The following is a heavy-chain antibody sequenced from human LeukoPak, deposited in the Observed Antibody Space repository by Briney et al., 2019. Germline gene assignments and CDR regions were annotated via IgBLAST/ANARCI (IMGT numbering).Heavy chain of an antibody. Sequence: GGSLRLSRAASGFTFDDYAMNWVRQVPGRGLEWVSGINWNGRITEYADSVKDRFTISRQNTKNSLYLNMNNLGGEDTALYFCARGSVQLWLRDTYYYMDVWGKGTTVTVSS. J-gene: IGHJ6*03. CDR1: GFTFDDYA. D-gene: IGHD5-18*01. V-gene: IGHV3-20*04. CDR3: ARGSVQLWLRDTYYYMDV. CDR2: INWNGRIT.